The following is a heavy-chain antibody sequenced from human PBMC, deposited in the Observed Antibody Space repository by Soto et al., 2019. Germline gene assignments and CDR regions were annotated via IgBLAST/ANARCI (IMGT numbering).Heavy chain of an antibody. CDR2: IYYSGST. J-gene: IGHJ5*02. V-gene: IGHV4-39*01. CDR1: GGSISSSSYY. CDR3: ARADCTNGVCYLGWFDP. D-gene: IGHD2-8*01. Sequence: QLQLQESGPGLVKPSETLSLTCTVSGGSISSSSYYWGWIRQPPGKGLEWIGSIYYSGSTYYNPSLKSRVTISVDTSKNQFSLKLSSVTAADTAVYYCARADCTNGVCYLGWFDPWGQGTLVTVSS.